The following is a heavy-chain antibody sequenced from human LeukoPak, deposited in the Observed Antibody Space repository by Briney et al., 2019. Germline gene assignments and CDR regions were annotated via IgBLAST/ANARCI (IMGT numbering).Heavy chain of an antibody. D-gene: IGHD7-27*01. V-gene: IGHV6-1*01. Sequence: SQTLSLTCAISGDSVPSNSAAWNWIRQSPSRGLEWLGRTYYRSKWRNDYAVSVKSRMTVNPDTSKNQFSLQLFSVTPEDTAVYYCARLENWVFDYWGQGTLVTVSS. CDR1: GDSVPSNSAA. J-gene: IGHJ4*02. CDR3: ARLENWVFDY. CDR2: TYYRSKWRN.